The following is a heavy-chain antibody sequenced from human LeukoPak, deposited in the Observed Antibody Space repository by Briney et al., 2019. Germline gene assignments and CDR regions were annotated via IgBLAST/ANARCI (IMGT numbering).Heavy chain of an antibody. Sequence: GGSLRLSCAASGVTLSPYGMHWVRQAPGKGLEWVAVISYEGGTQHYADSVKGRFIISKDNPRNALYLQMNILRTEDTAVYYCAKEGTPQVSTWYDLWGQGTQVIVSS. CDR2: ISYEGGTQ. V-gene: IGHV3-30*18. CDR1: GVTLSPYG. CDR3: AKEGTPQVSTWYDL. D-gene: IGHD3-10*01. J-gene: IGHJ5*02.